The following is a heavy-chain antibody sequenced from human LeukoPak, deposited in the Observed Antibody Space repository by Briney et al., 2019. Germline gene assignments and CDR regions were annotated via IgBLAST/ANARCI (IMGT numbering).Heavy chain of an antibody. CDR1: GGSISSGGYS. V-gene: IGHV4-30-2*01. J-gene: IGHJ6*02. Sequence: SETLSLTCAVSGGSISSGGYSWCWIRQPPGKGLEWIGYIYHSGSTYYNPSLKSRVTISVDRSKNQFSLKLSSVTAADTAVYYCARQTTSSGMDVWGQGTTVTVSS. CDR3: ARQTTSSGMDV. D-gene: IGHD4-11*01. CDR2: IYHSGST.